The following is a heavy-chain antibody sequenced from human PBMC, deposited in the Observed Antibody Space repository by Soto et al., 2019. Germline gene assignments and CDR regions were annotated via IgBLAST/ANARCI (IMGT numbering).Heavy chain of an antibody. D-gene: IGHD5-12*01. CDR2: IYYSGST. J-gene: IGHJ4*02. CDR3: ARDASGYGDFDY. CDR1: GGSISSYY. Sequence: SDTLSLTCTVSGGSISSYYWSWIRQPPGKGLEWIGYIYYSGSTNYNPSLKSRVTISVDTSKNQFSLKLSSVTAADTAVYYCARDASGYGDFDYWGQGTLVTVSS. V-gene: IGHV4-59*01.